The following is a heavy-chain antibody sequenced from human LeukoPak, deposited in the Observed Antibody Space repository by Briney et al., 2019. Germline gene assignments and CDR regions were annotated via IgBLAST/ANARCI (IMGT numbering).Heavy chain of an antibody. J-gene: IGHJ4*02. Sequence: ASVKVSCKASGYTFSSYGISWVRQAPGQGLEWMGWISAYNGYTTYAQRLKGRVTMTTDTSTTTAYMELRSLRSDDTAVYYCARESNYPFDYWGQGTLVTVSS. CDR1: GYTFSSYG. CDR3: ARESNYPFDY. CDR2: ISAYNGYT. D-gene: IGHD4/OR15-4a*01. V-gene: IGHV1-18*01.